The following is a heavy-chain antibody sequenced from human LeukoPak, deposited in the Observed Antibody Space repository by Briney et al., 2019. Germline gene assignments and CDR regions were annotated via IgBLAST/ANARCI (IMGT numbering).Heavy chain of an antibody. CDR1: GGTFSSYA. J-gene: IGHJ3*02. V-gene: IGHV1-69*04. CDR2: IIPILGIA. CDR3: ARGRYCSSTSCYGVWLNAFDI. D-gene: IGHD2-2*01. Sequence: GASVKVSCKASGGTFSSYAISWVRQAPGQGLEWMGRIIPILGIANYAQKFQGRVTITADKSTSTAYMELSSLRSEDTAVYYCARGRYCSSTSCYGVWLNAFDIWGQGTMVTVSS.